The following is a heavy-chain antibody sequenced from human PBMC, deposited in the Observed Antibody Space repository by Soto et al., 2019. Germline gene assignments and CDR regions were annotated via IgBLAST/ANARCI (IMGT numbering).Heavy chain of an antibody. CDR1: GFPFGDFA. Sequence: GGSLRLSCAGSGFPFGDFAMSWVRQGPGKGLEWVSSISSSSSYIYYADSVKGRFTISRDNAKNSLYLQMNSLRAEDTAVYYCARDYYYDSSGSPFDYWGQGTLVTVSS. CDR2: ISSSSSYI. CDR3: ARDYYYDSSGSPFDY. V-gene: IGHV3-21*01. J-gene: IGHJ4*02. D-gene: IGHD3-22*01.